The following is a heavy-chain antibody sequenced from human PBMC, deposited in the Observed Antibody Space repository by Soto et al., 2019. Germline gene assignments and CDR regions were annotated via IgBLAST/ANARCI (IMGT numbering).Heavy chain of an antibody. CDR1: GGSFSGYY. D-gene: IGHD6-19*01. CDR3: ARGRVAVAGPFFDY. Sequence: PSETLSLTCIVSGGSFSGYYWSWIRQPPGKGLEWIGEINHSGSTNYNPSLKSRVTISVDTSKNQFSLKLSSVTAADTAVYYCARGRVAVAGPFFDYWGQGTLVTVSS. V-gene: IGHV4-34*01. J-gene: IGHJ4*02. CDR2: INHSGST.